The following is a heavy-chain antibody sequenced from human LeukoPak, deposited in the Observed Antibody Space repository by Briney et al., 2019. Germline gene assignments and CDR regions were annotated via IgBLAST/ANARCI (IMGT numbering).Heavy chain of an antibody. D-gene: IGHD2-15*01. J-gene: IGHJ6*02. CDR3: ASDFRCSGGSCYYWYYGMDV. CDR1: GFTFSSYA. V-gene: IGHV3-30*04. CDR2: ISYDGSNK. Sequence: PGRSLRLSCAASGFTFSSYAMHWVRQAPGKGLEWVAVISYDGSNKYYADSVKGRFTISRDNSKNTLYLQMNSLRAEDTAVYYCASDFRCSGGSCYYWYYGMDVWGQGTTVTVSS.